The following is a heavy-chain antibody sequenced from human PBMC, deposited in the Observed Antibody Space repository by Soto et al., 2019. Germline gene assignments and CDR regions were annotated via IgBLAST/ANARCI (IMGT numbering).Heavy chain of an antibody. V-gene: IGHV3-30-3*01. CDR2: ISYDGSNK. Sequence: QVQLVESGGGVVQPGRSLRLSCAASGFTFSSYAMHWVRQAPGKGLEWVAVISYDGSNKYYADSVKGRFTISRDNSKNTLYLQMNSLRAEDTAVYYCAREYASKYDFWSGYSSGYGMDVWGQGTTVTVSS. CDR3: AREYASKYDFWSGYSSGYGMDV. D-gene: IGHD3-3*01. CDR1: GFTFSSYA. J-gene: IGHJ6*02.